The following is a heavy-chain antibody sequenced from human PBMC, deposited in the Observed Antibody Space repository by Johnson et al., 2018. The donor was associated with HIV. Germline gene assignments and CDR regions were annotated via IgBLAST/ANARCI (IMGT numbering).Heavy chain of an antibody. J-gene: IGHJ3*02. CDR2: ISKSGSTI. CDR3: AKERYSYGSGSGIDAFDI. V-gene: IGHV3-11*01. Sequence: QVQLVESGGGLVQPGRSLRLSCAASGFTFSDYYMTWIRQAPGKGLEWISYISKSGSTIYYADSVKGRFTVSRDNAKKFLYLHMNSLRAEDTALYYCAKERYSYGSGSGIDAFDIWGQGTMVTVPS. CDR1: GFTFSDYY. D-gene: IGHD3-10*01.